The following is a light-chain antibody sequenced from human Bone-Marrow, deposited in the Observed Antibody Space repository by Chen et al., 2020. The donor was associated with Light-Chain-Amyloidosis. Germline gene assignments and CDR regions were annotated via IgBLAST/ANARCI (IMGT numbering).Light chain of an antibody. CDR3: QQYYDTPFT. J-gene: IGKJ3*01. V-gene: IGKV4-1*01. CDR1: QSLLYTSSNKNY. CDR2: WAS. Sequence: DIVMTQSPDSLAVSLGERATINCRSSQSLLYTSSNKNYLAWYQQKPGQPPKLLIYWASTRESGVPDRFSGSGSGTDFTLSISSLQAEDVAVYYCQQYYDTPFTFGPGTKVDI.